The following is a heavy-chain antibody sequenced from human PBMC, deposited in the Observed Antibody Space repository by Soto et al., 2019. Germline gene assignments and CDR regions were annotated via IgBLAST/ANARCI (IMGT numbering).Heavy chain of an antibody. V-gene: IGHV3-33*01. CDR3: ARVSYYDSSGYYSDAFDI. Sequence: QVQLVESGGGVVQPGRSLRLSCAASGFTFSSYGMQWVRQAPGKGLEWVAVIWYDGSNKYYADSVKGRFTISRDNSKNTLYLQMNSLRAEDTAVYYCARVSYYDSSGYYSDAFDIWGQGTMVTVSS. D-gene: IGHD3-22*01. CDR1: GFTFSSYG. J-gene: IGHJ3*02. CDR2: IWYDGSNK.